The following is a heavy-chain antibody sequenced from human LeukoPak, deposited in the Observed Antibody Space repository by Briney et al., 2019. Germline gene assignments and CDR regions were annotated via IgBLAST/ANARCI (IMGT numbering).Heavy chain of an antibody. Sequence: SETLSLTCTVSGGSISSYYWSWIRQPPGKGLEGIGYIYYSGSTNYNPSLKSRVTISVDTSKNQFSLKLSSVTAADTAVYYCARHSSYYYDSSDYFDYWGQGTLVTVSS. D-gene: IGHD3-22*01. CDR2: IYYSGST. J-gene: IGHJ4*02. CDR1: GGSISSYY. CDR3: ARHSSYYYDSSDYFDY. V-gene: IGHV4-59*01.